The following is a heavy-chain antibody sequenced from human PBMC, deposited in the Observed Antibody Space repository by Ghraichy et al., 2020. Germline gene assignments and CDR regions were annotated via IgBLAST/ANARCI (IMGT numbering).Heavy chain of an antibody. J-gene: IGHJ4*02. CDR2: ISWNSGSI. V-gene: IGHV3-9*01. Sequence: SLRLSCAASGFTFDDYAMYWVRQAPGKGLEWVSGISWNSGSIDYGDSVKGRFTISRDNAKNSLYLQMNSLRAEDTALYYCAKGLYTGAFDYWGQGTLVTFSS. D-gene: IGHD7-27*01. CDR1: GFTFDDYA. CDR3: AKGLYTGAFDY.